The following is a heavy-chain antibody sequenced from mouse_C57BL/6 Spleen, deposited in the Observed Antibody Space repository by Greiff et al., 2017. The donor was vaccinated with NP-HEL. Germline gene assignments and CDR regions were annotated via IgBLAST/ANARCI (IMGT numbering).Heavy chain of an antibody. J-gene: IGHJ4*01. CDR3: ASGGYSNYPYAMDY. D-gene: IGHD2-5*01. V-gene: IGHV1-54*01. CDR2: INPGSGGT. CDR1: GYAFTNYL. Sequence: VQLQQSGAELVRPGTSVKVSCKASGYAFTNYLIEWVKQRPGQGLEWIGVINPGSGGTNYNEKFKGKAKLTADKSSSNAYMQLSSLKAEDSAVYFCASGGYSNYPYAMDYWGQGTSVTVSS.